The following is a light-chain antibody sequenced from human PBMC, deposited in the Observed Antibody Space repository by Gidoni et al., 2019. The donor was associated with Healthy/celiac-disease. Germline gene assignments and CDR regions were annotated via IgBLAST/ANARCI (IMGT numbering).Light chain of an antibody. Sequence: EIQMTQSPSSLSASVGDRVTITCRASQSISSSLNWYQQKPGKAHKLLIYAASSLQSGVPSRFSGCGSGTDFTLTISSLQPEDFATYYCQQSYSTQYTFGQGTKLEIK. CDR2: AAS. J-gene: IGKJ2*01. CDR3: QQSYSTQYT. CDR1: QSISSS. V-gene: IGKV1-39*01.